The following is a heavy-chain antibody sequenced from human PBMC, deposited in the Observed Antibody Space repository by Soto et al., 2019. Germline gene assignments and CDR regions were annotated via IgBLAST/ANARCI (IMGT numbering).Heavy chain of an antibody. D-gene: IGHD3-16*01. Sequence: QVQLVESGGGVVQPGRSLRLSCAASGFTFSSYGMHWVRQAPGKGLEWVAVIWYDGSNKYYADSVKGRFTISRDNSKNTLYLQMNSLIAEDTAVYYCARDRGEYFDYWGQGTLVTVSS. V-gene: IGHV3-33*01. CDR3: ARDRGEYFDY. CDR1: GFTFSSYG. CDR2: IWYDGSNK. J-gene: IGHJ4*02.